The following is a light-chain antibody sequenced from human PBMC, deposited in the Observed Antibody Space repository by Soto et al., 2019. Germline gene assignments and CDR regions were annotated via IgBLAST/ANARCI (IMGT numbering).Light chain of an antibody. CDR2: AAS. CDR3: QQSYTTLCT. CDR1: QSISSY. Sequence: DIQMTQSPSSLSASVGDRVTVTCRASQSISSYLSWYQQKPGKAPKLLIYAASILQSGVPLRFSGSGSGTDFTLTISSLQPEDFATYYCQQSYTTLCTFGQGTKLEIK. V-gene: IGKV1-39*01. J-gene: IGKJ2*02.